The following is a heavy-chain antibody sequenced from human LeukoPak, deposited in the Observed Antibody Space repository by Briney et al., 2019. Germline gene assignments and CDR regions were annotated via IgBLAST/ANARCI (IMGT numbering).Heavy chain of an antibody. J-gene: IGHJ3*02. Sequence: SGGSLRLSCAASGFTVSSNYISWVRQAPGKGLEWVSVIYVDGRTYYTDSVKGRFTISRDNPKNTVYLQMNSLRAEDTAMYYCARDTRDVDWTLGAFDIWGQGTKVTVSS. D-gene: IGHD3/OR15-3a*01. CDR2: IYVDGRT. CDR3: ARDTRDVDWTLGAFDI. CDR1: GFTVSSNY. V-gene: IGHV3-53*01.